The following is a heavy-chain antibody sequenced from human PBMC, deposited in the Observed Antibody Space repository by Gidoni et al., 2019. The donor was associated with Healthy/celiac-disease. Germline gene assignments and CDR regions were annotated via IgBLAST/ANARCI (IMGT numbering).Heavy chain of an antibody. CDR1: GGSISSYY. J-gene: IGHJ4*02. Sequence: QVQLQESVPGLVKPSETLSLTFTVSGGSISSYYWSWIRQPPGKGLAWIGYIYYSGSTNYNPSRKSRVTISVDTSKNQFSLKLSSVTAADTAVYYCARDIAAAGPSDYWGQGTLVTVSS. D-gene: IGHD6-13*01. CDR3: ARDIAAAGPSDY. CDR2: IYYSGST. V-gene: IGHV4-59*01.